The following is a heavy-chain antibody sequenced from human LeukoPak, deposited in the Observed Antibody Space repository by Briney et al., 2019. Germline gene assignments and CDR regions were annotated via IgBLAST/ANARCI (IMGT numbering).Heavy chain of an antibody. CDR2: ISYDGSNK. CDR1: GFTFSSYA. D-gene: IGHD3-10*01. J-gene: IGHJ5*01. Sequence: SGGSLRLSCAASGFTFSSYAMHWVRQAPGKGLEWVAVISYDGSNKYYADSVKGRFTISRDNSKNTLYLQMNSLRAEDTAVYYCARDPHYYGSGSHDTGWFDPWGQGTTVTVSS. V-gene: IGHV3-30*04. CDR3: ARDPHYYGSGSHDTGWFDP.